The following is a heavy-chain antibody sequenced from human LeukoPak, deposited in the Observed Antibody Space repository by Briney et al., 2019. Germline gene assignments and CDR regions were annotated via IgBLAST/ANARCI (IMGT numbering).Heavy chain of an antibody. CDR3: VRGSSAAAY. V-gene: IGHV3-7*01. CDR1: GFTFSNHW. CDR2: IKPDESEK. D-gene: IGHD2-2*01. Sequence: PGGSLRLSCAASGFTFSNHWMSWVRQAPGKGLEWVANIKPDESEKYYGDSVKGRFTISRDSAKNSLYLQMNSLRAEDTAVYYCVRGSSAAAYWGQGTLVTVSS. J-gene: IGHJ4*02.